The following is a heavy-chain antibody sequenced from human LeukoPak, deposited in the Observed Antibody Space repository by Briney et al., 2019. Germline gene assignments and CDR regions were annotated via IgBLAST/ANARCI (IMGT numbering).Heavy chain of an antibody. CDR3: AELGITVIGGV. CDR2: ISSSGSTI. V-gene: IGHV3-48*04. D-gene: IGHD3-10*02. J-gene: IGHJ6*04. Sequence: GSLRLSCAASGFTFSSYAMSWVRQAPGKGLEWVSYISSSGSTIYYADSVKGRFTISRDNAKNSLYLQMNSLRAEDTAVYYCAELGITVIGGVWGKGTTVTISS. CDR1: GFTFSSYA.